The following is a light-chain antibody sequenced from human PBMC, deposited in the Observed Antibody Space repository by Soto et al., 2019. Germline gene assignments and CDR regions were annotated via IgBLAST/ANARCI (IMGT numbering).Light chain of an antibody. Sequence: EIVFTKFPGTLSLSPGERATLSCRASQSVGSNYLAWYQQRPGQPPNLLIFGASHRAPDIPDRFSGSGSGTDFTLTISRLEPEDFAVYYCQQYGSSIQTFGQGTKVDIK. V-gene: IGKV3-20*01. CDR2: GAS. CDR3: QQYGSSIQT. J-gene: IGKJ1*01. CDR1: QSVGSNY.